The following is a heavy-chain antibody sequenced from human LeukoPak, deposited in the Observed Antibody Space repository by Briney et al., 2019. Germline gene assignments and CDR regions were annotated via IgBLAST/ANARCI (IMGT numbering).Heavy chain of an antibody. Sequence: GESLKISCQASGYKFTSNWIGRVRQMAGKGLGWMGIIYPGDSDTRYSPSFEGQVTISADKSISTAYLQWSSLKASDTAMYYCVRSISIDMAVDYWGQGTLVTVSS. CDR1: GYKFTSNW. J-gene: IGHJ4*02. V-gene: IGHV5-51*01. CDR3: VRSISIDMAVDY. CDR2: IYPGDSDT. D-gene: IGHD5-24*01.